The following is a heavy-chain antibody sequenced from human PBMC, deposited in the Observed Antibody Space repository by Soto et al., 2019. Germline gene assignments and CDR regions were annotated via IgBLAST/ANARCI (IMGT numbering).Heavy chain of an antibody. CDR3: ARDRTDSGYYTNWLDP. CDR1: GGTFGSDA. CDR2: IIPIFGTT. V-gene: IGHV1-69*06. J-gene: IGHJ5*02. D-gene: IGHD3-22*01. Sequence: SVKVSCKASGGTFGSDAITWVRQAPGQGLEWVGRIIPIFGTTNYAQNLQGRVTISADKSTLTSYMELHSLTPDDTALYYCARDRTDSGYYTNWLDPWGQGTQVTVSS.